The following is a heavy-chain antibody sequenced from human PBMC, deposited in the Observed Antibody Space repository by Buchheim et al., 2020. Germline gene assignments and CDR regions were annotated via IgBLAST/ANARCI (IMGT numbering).Heavy chain of an antibody. CDR3: ARDQYYYDSSDKGTDY. CDR1: GGSFSGYY. V-gene: IGHV4-34*01. Sequence: QVQLQQWGAGLLKPSETLSLTCAVYGGSFSGYYWSWIRQPPGKGLEWIGEINHSGSTNYNPSLKSRVTISVDTSKNQFSLKLSSATAADTAVYYCARDQYYYDSSDKGTDYWGQGTL. J-gene: IGHJ4*02. D-gene: IGHD3-22*01. CDR2: INHSGST.